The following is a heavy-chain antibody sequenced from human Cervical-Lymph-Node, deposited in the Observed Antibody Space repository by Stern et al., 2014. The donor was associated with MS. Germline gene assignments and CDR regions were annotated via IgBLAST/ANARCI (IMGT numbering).Heavy chain of an antibody. CDR2: IYKNEAKEVH. CDR3: ARSPSVGNWVEY. Sequence: QVQLQESGPGLVRPAETLSLTCAVSGDSILSYYWTWIRQPAGKGLEWIGRIYKNEAKEVHNHTPPPQVRPTLSIATPKNHFPLTLRSVTAADTALYYCARSPSVGNWVEYWGQGTLVTVSS. D-gene: IGHD1-1*01. CDR1: GDSILSYY. V-gene: IGHV4-4*07. J-gene: IGHJ5*01.